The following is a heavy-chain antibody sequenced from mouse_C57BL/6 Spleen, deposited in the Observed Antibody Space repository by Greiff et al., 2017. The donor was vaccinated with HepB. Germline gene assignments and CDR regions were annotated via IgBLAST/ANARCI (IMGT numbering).Heavy chain of an antibody. Sequence: VQLQQSGPELVKPGASVKIPCKASGYTFTDYNMDWVKQSHGKSLEWIGDINPNNGGTIYNQKFKGKATLTVDKSSSTAYMELRSLTSEDTAVYYCARRGYGSSYWDFDYWGQGTTLTVSS. V-gene: IGHV1-18*01. J-gene: IGHJ2*01. CDR2: INPNNGGT. D-gene: IGHD1-1*01. CDR1: GYTFTDYN. CDR3: ARRGYGSSYWDFDY.